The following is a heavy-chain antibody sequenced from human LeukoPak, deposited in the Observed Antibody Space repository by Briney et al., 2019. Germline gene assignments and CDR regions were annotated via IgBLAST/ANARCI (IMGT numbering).Heavy chain of an antibody. V-gene: IGHV3-23*01. CDR1: GFSFSNYA. CDR2: IGGSGGST. Sequence: PGGSLRLSCAASGFSFSNYAMSWVRQAPGKGLEWVSGIGGSGGSTYYADSIYADSVKGRFTISRDNAKNSLYLQMNSLRAEDTAVYYCARVATGVTTTVWGQGTLVTVSS. D-gene: IGHD4-17*01. CDR3: ARVATGVTTTV. J-gene: IGHJ4*02.